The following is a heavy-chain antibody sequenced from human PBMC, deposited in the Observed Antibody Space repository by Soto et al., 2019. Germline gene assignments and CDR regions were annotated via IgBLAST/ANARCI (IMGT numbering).Heavy chain of an antibody. D-gene: IGHD5-12*01. CDR2: MNPNSCKT. Sequence: ASVKVTCKASRYTLDSYDINWVRQSTGQGLEWMGWMNPNSCKTGYAQKFQGRVTMPRNTSISKAYMERSRLRSEDTAVYYCGRGLTGVTIIMDVWGQGPTVTVSS. V-gene: IGHV1-8*01. CDR3: GRGLTGVTIIMDV. CDR1: RYTLDSYD. J-gene: IGHJ6*02.